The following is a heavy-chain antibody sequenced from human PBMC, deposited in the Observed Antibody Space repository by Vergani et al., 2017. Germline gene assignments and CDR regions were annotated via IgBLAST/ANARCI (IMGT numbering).Heavy chain of an antibody. J-gene: IGHJ6*03. V-gene: IGHV1-18*01. D-gene: IGHD5-18*01. CDR1: GYTFTSYG. CDR3: AREFQGGQLWSYYYYYYMDV. CDR2: ISAYNGNK. Sequence: QVQLVQSGAEVKKPGASVKVSCKASGYTFTSYGISWVRQAPGQGLEWMGWISAYNGNKKYAQKLQGRVTMTTDTSTSTAYMELRSLRSDDTAVYYCAREFQGGQLWSYYYYYYMDVWGKGTTVTVSS.